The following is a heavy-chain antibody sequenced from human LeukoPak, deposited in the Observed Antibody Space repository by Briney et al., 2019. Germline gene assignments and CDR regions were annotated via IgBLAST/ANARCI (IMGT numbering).Heavy chain of an antibody. CDR2: IYHRGST. CDR3: ARTTYYGSGSPSDFDY. J-gene: IGHJ4*02. CDR1: GYSISSGYY. D-gene: IGHD3-10*01. V-gene: IGHV4-38-2*02. Sequence: SETPSLTCTVSGYSISSGYYWGWIRQPPGKGPEWIGSIYHRGSTYYNPSLKSRVTISVDTSKNQFSLKLSSVTAADTAVYGCARTTYYGSGSPSDFDYWGQGTLVSVSS.